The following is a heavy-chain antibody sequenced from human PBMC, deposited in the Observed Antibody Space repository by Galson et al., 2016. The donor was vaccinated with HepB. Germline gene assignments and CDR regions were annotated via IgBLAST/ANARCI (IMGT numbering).Heavy chain of an antibody. CDR1: GGSITNHNW. V-gene: IGHV4-4*02. J-gene: IGHJ4*02. Sequence: SETLSLTCAVSGGSITNHNWWSWVRQPPGKGLEWIGEIFHSGSTNYNPSLKSRVTISVDTSKNQFSLKLTSVTAADTAVYYCARTEFGVVAAGTSVGCWGRGTPVTVSS. D-gene: IGHD6-13*01. CDR2: IFHSGST. CDR3: ARTEFGVVAAGTSVGC.